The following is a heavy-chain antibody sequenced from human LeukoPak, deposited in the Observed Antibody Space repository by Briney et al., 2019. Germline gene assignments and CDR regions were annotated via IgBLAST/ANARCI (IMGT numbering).Heavy chain of an antibody. J-gene: IGHJ4*02. CDR2: IYYSGST. CDR1: GGSISSYY. V-gene: IGHV4-59*01. D-gene: IGHD3-16*01. CDR3: ARSMITFGGVPPFDY. Sequence: PSETLSLTCTVSGGSISSYYWSWIRQPPGKGLEWMGYIYYSGSTNYNPSLKSRVTISVDTSKNQFSLKLSSVTAADTAVYYCARSMITFGGVPPFDYWGQGTLVTVSS.